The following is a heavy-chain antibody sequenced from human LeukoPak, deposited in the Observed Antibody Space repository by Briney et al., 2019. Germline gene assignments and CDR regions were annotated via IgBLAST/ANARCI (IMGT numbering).Heavy chain of an antibody. V-gene: IGHV3-7*01. CDR2: IKQDGSEK. D-gene: IGHD6-13*01. Sequence: GGSLRLSCAASGFTFSSYWMSWVRQAPGKGLEWVANIKQDGSEKYYVDSVKGRFTISRDNAKNSLYLQMNSLRAEDTAVYYCARDKRRSSSWYDYWGQGTLVTVSS. J-gene: IGHJ4*02. CDR3: ARDKRRSSSWYDY. CDR1: GFTFSSYW.